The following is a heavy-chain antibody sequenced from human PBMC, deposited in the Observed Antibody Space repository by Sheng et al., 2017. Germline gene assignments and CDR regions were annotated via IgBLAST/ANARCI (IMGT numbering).Heavy chain of an antibody. D-gene: IGHD6-13*01. V-gene: IGHV1-18*04. Sequence: QVQLVQSGAEVKKPGASVKVPCKASGYAFVGYGITWVRQAPGQGLQWMGWISAYNGDTNYAQKFQGRVTMTTDTSTTTAYLEVRSLRSDDTAVYFCARESRYSGNWYAGMDVWGQGP. J-gene: IGHJ6*02. CDR1: GYAFVGYG. CDR2: ISAYNGDT. CDR3: ARESRYSGNWYAGMDV.